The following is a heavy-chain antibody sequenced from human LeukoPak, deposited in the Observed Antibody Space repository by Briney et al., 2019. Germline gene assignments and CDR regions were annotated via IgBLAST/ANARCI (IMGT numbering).Heavy chain of an antibody. D-gene: IGHD5-24*01. CDR1: GVSIRSSNNF. J-gene: IGHJ4*02. CDR3: ARHEEEDGYNAKTFDF. CDR2: MHYSGTT. Sequence: SETLSLTCTVSGVSIRSSNNFWGWIRQPPGKGLEWIGGMHYSGTTYYIPSLRSRATISVDTSKNQFSLKLSSVTAADTAVYYCARHEEEDGYNAKTFDFWGQGTLVTVSS. V-gene: IGHV4-39*01.